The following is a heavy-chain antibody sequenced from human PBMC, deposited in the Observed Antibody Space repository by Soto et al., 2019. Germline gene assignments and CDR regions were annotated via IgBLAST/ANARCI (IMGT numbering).Heavy chain of an antibody. J-gene: IGHJ5*02. CDR3: ASTYSTSLYWFDP. CDR2: IFSNDEK. V-gene: IGHV2-26*04. D-gene: IGHD6-13*01. Sequence: QVTVTESGPVLVKPTETLTLTCTVSGFSLSNAGLGVSWIRQPPGKALEWLAHIFSNDEKSYSTSLKSRLTGSKDTSKSQVVLTMTNMDPVDTATYYCASTYSTSLYWFDPWCQGTLVTVSS. CDR1: GFSLSNAGLG.